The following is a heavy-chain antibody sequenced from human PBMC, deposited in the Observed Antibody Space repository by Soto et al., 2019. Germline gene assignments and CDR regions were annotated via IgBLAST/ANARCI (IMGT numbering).Heavy chain of an antibody. D-gene: IGHD2-15*01. CDR2: INHSGST. J-gene: IGHJ4*02. Sequence: SETLSLTCAVYGGSFSGYYWSWIRQPPGKGLEWIGEINHSGSTNYNPSLKSRVTISVDTSKNQFSLKLSSVTAADTAVYYCASGTDVLSLFDYWGQGTLVTVSS. CDR1: GGSFSGYY. CDR3: ASGTDVLSLFDY. V-gene: IGHV4-34*01.